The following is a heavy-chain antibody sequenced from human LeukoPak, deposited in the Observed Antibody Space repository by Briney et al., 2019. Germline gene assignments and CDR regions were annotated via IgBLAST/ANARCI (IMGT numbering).Heavy chain of an antibody. J-gene: IGHJ4*02. CDR3: ERTIFGVVAYFDY. CDR2: ITSSGSTI. V-gene: IGHV3-48*03. D-gene: IGHD3-3*01. Sequence: GGSLRLSCAASGFTFSSYEMNWVRQAPGKGLEWGSYITSSGSTIYYADSVKGRFTISRDNAKNSLYLQMNSLRAEDTAVYYCERTIFGVVAYFDYWGQGTLVTVSS. CDR1: GFTFSSYE.